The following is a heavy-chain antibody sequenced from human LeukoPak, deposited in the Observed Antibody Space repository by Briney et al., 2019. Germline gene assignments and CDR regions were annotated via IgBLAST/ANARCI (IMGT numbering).Heavy chain of an antibody. V-gene: IGHV4-59*01. D-gene: IGHD6-13*01. J-gene: IGHJ4*02. CDR1: GDSISGYY. CDR2: VYHNGDANYNA. CDR3: ARSSEQQLVRQLDY. Sequence: SETLSLTCTVSGDSISGYYWNWIRQPPGKGLEWIGYVYHNGDANYNANYIPSLKSRLTISVDTSKNHFILRLSSVTAADTAVYYCARSSEQQLVRQLDYWGQGTLVTASS.